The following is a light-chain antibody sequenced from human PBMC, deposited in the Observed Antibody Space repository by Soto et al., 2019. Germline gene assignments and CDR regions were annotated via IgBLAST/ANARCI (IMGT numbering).Light chain of an antibody. CDR2: GAS. CDR1: QSVSSSC. V-gene: IGKV3-20*01. Sequence: EIVLTQSPGTLSLSPGERATLSCRASQSVSSSCLAWYQQKPGQAPRLLIYGASSRATGIPDRFSGSGSGTDFTLTISRLEPEDFAVYYCQQYGSSPLFGQGTRLEIK. J-gene: IGKJ5*01. CDR3: QQYGSSPL.